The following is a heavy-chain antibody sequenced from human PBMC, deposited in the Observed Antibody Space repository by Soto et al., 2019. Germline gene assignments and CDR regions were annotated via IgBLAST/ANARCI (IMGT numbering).Heavy chain of an antibody. V-gene: IGHV3-7*01. Sequence: TGGSLRLSCVVSGFTFSSYWMSWVRQAPGKGLEWVANIKQDGSEHNYVDSVKGRFTISRDNAKNSLFLQMNSLTAEDTAVYYCARDVEKRRHYDFWSGSTHWGQGTRVTVSS. CDR1: GFTFSSYW. CDR2: IKQDGSEH. D-gene: IGHD3-3*01. J-gene: IGHJ4*02. CDR3: ARDVEKRRHYDFWSGSTH.